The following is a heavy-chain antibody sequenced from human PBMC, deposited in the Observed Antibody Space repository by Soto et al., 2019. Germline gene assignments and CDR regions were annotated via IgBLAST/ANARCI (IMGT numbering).Heavy chain of an antibody. V-gene: IGHV4-30-2*01. CDR3: ARDGRYGDYNAFDI. CDR1: GGSISSGGYS. D-gene: IGHD4-17*01. CDR2: IYHSGIT. J-gene: IGHJ3*02. Sequence: SETLSLTCAVSGGSISSGGYSWSWIRQPPGKGLEWIGYIYHSGITYYNPSLKSRVTISVDRSKNQFSLKLSSVTAADTAVYYCARDGRYGDYNAFDIWGQGTMVTVSS.